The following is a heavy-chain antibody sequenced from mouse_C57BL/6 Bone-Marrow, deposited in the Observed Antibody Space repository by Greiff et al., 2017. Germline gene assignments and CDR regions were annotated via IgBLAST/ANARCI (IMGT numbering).Heavy chain of an antibody. CDR3: ARPYDSNYWYFDF. V-gene: IGHV1-55*01. J-gene: IGHJ1*03. Sequence: QVQLKQPGAELVKPGASVKMSCKASGYTFNSYWITWVKQRPGQGLEWIGDIYPGSGSTNYNEKFKSKATLTVDTSSSPAYMQLSSLTSEDSAFYYCARPYDSNYWYFDFWGTGTTVTVSS. CDR1: GYTFNSYW. CDR2: IYPGSGST. D-gene: IGHD2-5*01.